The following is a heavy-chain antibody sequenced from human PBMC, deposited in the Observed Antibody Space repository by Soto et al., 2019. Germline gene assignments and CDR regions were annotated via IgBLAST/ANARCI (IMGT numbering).Heavy chain of an antibody. J-gene: IGHJ4*02. V-gene: IGHV3-64*01. CDR2: ISSNGGST. CDR1: GFTFSSYA. D-gene: IGHD5-18*01. CDR3: ARGYGYYFDY. Sequence: EVQLVESGGGLVQPGGSLRLSCAASGFTFSSYAMHWVRQAPGKGLEYVSVISSNGGSTDDASSVKGRFTISRDNSKNPLYFPMGSLRAEDMAVYYCARGYGYYFDYWGQGTLVTVSS.